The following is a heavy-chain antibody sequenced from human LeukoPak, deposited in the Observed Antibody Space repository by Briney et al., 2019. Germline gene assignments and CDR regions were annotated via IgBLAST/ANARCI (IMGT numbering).Heavy chain of an antibody. Sequence: ASVKVSCKASGYTFTSYGISWVRQAPGQGLEWMGWISAYNGNTNYAQKLQGRVTMTTDTSTSTAYMELSSLRSEDTAVYYCARDLGGLRYFQHWGQGTLVTVSS. CDR2: ISAYNGNT. J-gene: IGHJ1*01. CDR1: GYTFTSYG. V-gene: IGHV1-18*01. CDR3: ARDLGGLRYFQH. D-gene: IGHD3-3*01.